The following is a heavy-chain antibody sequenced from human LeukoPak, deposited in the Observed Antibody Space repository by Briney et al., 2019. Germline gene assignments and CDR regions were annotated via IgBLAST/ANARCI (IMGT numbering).Heavy chain of an antibody. J-gene: IGHJ4*02. CDR2: IRYDGSNL. D-gene: IGHD4-17*01. V-gene: IGHV3-30*02. CDR3: AKDRGMTTVNAYYFDY. Sequence: SGGSLRLSCAASGFTFSSYGMHWVRQAPGKGLEWVAFIRYDGSNLYYADSVKGRFTISRDTSKSTLYLHMNSLRVEDTAVYYCAKDRGMTTVNAYYFDYWGQGTLVTVSS. CDR1: GFTFSSYG.